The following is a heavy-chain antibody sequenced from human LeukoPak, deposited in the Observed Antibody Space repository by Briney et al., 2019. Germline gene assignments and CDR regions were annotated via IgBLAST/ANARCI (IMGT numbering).Heavy chain of an antibody. J-gene: IGHJ2*01. CDR3: AKDTGVATIIYWYFDL. Sequence: GGSLRLSCAASGVTFSNHAMSWIRQAPGKGLEWVSGITGSGGSTYHAESVKGRFTISRDNSKNTLYLEMNSLRAEDTAVYYCAKDTGVATIIYWYFDLWGRGTLVTVSS. D-gene: IGHD5-12*01. CDR2: ITGSGGST. CDR1: GVTFSNHA. V-gene: IGHV3-23*01.